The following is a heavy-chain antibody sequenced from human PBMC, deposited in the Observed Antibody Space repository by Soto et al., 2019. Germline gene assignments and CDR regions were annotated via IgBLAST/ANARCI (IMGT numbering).Heavy chain of an antibody. V-gene: IGHV4-31*11. D-gene: IGHD1-26*01. Sequence: PSETLSLTCVVSAGSIRTGSYYWGWIRQPPGKGLEWIGYIYYSGTTYYNPSLRSRVIMSVDTSKNQFSLKLSSVTAADTAVYYCARDHKWDGMDVWGQGTTVTVSS. CDR1: AGSIRTGSYY. CDR2: IYYSGTT. J-gene: IGHJ6*02. CDR3: ARDHKWDGMDV.